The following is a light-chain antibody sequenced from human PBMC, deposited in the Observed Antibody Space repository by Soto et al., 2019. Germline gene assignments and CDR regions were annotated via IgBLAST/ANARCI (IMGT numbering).Light chain of an antibody. CDR2: STN. CDR3: AAWDDTLNGHVV. J-gene: IGLJ2*01. V-gene: IGLV1-44*01. CDR1: SSNIGSNS. Sequence: QSVLTQPPSASGTPGQRVTISCSGGSSNIGSNSANWYQQLPGTAPKLVMYSTNQRPSGVPDRFSGSKSGTSASLAISDLQSEDEADYYCAAWDDTLNGHVVFGGGTKLTVL.